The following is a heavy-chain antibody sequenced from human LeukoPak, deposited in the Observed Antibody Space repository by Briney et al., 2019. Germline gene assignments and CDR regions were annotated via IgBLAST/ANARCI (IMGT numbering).Heavy chain of an antibody. V-gene: IGHV3-33*01. D-gene: IGHD2-15*01. J-gene: IGHJ4*02. Sequence: GRSLRLSCAASGFSFSSYGMRWVRQTPGKGLEWVAVIWYNGSNNYYADSVKGRFTIPRDNSKNTLYLQMNSLRAEDTAVYYCARDQLVAYFDYWGQGTLVTVSS. CDR3: ARDQLVAYFDY. CDR1: GFSFSSYG. CDR2: IWYNGSNN.